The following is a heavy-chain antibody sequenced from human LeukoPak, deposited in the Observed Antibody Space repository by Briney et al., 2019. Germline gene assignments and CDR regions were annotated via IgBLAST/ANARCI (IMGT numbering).Heavy chain of an antibody. J-gene: IGHJ4*02. CDR2: IWYDGSNK. CDR1: GFTFSSYG. Sequence: RRSLRLSCAASGFTFSSYGMHWVRQAPGKGLEWVAVIWYDGSNKYYADSVKGRFTISRDNSKNTLYLQMNSLRAEDTAVYYCAKDRGYSYGTGHFDYWGQGTLVTVSS. V-gene: IGHV3-33*06. CDR3: AKDRGYSYGTGHFDY. D-gene: IGHD5-18*01.